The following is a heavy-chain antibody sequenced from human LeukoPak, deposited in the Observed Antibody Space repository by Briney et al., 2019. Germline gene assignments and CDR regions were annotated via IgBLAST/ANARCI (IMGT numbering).Heavy chain of an antibody. CDR1: GFSFITYN. CDR3: ARDPTVWGDGNPSHFDY. CDR2: ISSTSSYI. V-gene: IGHV3-21*01. J-gene: IGHJ4*02. Sequence: GGSLRLSCAASGFSFITYNMNWVRQAPGKGLEWVSSISSTSSYIYYADSVKGRLTISRDNAKKSLYLQMNGLRAEDTAVYYCARDPTVWGDGNPSHFDYWGQGTLVTVSS. D-gene: IGHD5-24*01.